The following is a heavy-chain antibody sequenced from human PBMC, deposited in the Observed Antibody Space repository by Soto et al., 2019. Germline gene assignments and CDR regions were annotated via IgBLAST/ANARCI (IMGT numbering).Heavy chain of an antibody. J-gene: IGHJ6*02. V-gene: IGHV3-23*01. Sequence: EVQLLESGGGLVQPGGSLRLSCAASGFTFSSFAMSWVRQAPGKGLEWVSGISGSGGATYYADYVKGRLTFSRDNSKNTMYLQMNSLRAEDTAVYYCARRRGTGISGGTYYGLDVWGQGTTVTVSS. CDR3: ARRRGTGISGGTYYGLDV. CDR1: GFTFSSFA. CDR2: ISGSGGAT. D-gene: IGHD1-20*01.